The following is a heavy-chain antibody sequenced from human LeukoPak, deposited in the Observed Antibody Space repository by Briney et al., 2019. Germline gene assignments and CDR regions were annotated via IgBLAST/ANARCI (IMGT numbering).Heavy chain of an antibody. CDR3: ARRLTQYDCFDP. CDR2: TYYRSTWYN. J-gene: IGHJ5*02. D-gene: IGHD2-2*01. Sequence: SQTLLLTCAISGDSVSSNSVTWNWIGQSPSKGLEWLGRTYYRSTWYNDYAVSVRGRITVNPDTSKNQFSLHLNSVTPEDTAVYYCARRLTQYDCFDPWGQGILVTVSS. CDR1: GDSVSSNSVT. V-gene: IGHV6-1*01.